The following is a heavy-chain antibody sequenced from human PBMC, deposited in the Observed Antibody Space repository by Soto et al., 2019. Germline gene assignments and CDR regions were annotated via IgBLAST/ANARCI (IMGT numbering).Heavy chain of an antibody. Sequence: PGGSLRLSCAASGFTFDDYAMHWVRQAPGKGLEWVSGISWNSGSIGYADSVKGRFTISRDNAKNSLYLQMNSLGAEDTALYYCAKAAIAVAGYYFDYWGQGTLVTVSS. CDR3: AKAAIAVAGYYFDY. CDR2: ISWNSGSI. D-gene: IGHD6-19*01. CDR1: GFTFDDYA. V-gene: IGHV3-9*01. J-gene: IGHJ4*02.